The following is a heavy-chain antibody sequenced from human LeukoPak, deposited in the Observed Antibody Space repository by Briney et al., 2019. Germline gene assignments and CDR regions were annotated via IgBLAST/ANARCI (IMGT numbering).Heavy chain of an antibody. V-gene: IGHV4-34*01. CDR1: GGSLSGYY. CDR2: IHHDGRT. J-gene: IGHJ3*01. CDR3: ARDVVPRDYGDTLNAYDL. Sequence: SQTLSLTCAVSGGSLSGYYWSWIRQSPGKGLEWMGDIHHDGRTKYKSSFKSRITIFLVSSKNEVSLRLSPVTPADTALYFCARDVVPRDYGDTLNAYDLWGQGTMVTVS. D-gene: IGHD4-17*01.